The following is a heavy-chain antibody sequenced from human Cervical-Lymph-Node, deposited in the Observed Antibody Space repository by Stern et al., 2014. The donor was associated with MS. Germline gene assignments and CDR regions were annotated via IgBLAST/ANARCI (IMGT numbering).Heavy chain of an antibody. CDR2: MNPDSGST. J-gene: IGHJ4*02. V-gene: IGHV1-8*01. CDR3: ARVVGYNYGVD. CDR1: GYTFIDFD. D-gene: IGHD5-18*01. Sequence: QVQLVQSGAEVKKPGASVKVSCTASGYTFIDFDIHWVRQATGQGLEWMGWMNPDSGSTGSAQKFQGRVTMTRDTSINTGYLELSSLGSDDSAVYFCARVVGYNYGVDWGPGTLVTVSS.